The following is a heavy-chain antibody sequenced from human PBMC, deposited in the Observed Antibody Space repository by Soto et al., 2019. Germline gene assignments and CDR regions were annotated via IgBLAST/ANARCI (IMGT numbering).Heavy chain of an antibody. J-gene: IGHJ4*02. Sequence: QVQLQESGPGLVKPSQTLSLTCTVSGGSISSGDYYWSWIRQPPGKGLEWIGYIYYSGSTYYNPSLKSRVTISVDTSTNQFSLKRSSVTAADTAVYYCARGRYYGAGPVSYWGQGTLVTVSS. CDR3: ARGRYYGAGPVSY. CDR2: IYYSGST. D-gene: IGHD3-10*01. V-gene: IGHV4-30-4*01. CDR1: GGSISSGDYY.